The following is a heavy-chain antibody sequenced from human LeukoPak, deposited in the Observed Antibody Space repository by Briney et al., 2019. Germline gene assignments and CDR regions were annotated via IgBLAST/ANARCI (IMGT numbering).Heavy chain of an antibody. D-gene: IGHD2-8*01. CDR1: GGSTSSSSYY. CDR3: TRHQWWLAPRNFDY. V-gene: IGHV4-39*01. J-gene: IGHJ4*02. Sequence: SETLSLTCTVSGGSTSSSSYYWGWIPQPPGKGLEWIGSICHSGSTYYNPSLKSRVTISVDTSKNQFSLKLSSVTAADMAVYYCTRHQWWLAPRNFDYWGQGTLVTVSS. CDR2: ICHSGST.